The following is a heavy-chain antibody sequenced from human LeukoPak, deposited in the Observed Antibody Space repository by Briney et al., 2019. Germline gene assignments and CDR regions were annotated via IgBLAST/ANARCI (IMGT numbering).Heavy chain of an antibody. V-gene: IGHV1-69*05. CDR3: ARGREMATILDAFDI. Sequence: SVKVSCKASGYTFTGYYMHWVRQAPGQGLEWMGGIIPIFGTANYAQKFQGRVTITTDESTSTAYMELSSLRSEDTAVYYCARGREMATILDAFDIWGQGTMVTVSS. D-gene: IGHD5-24*01. CDR1: GYTFTGYY. CDR2: IIPIFGTA. J-gene: IGHJ3*02.